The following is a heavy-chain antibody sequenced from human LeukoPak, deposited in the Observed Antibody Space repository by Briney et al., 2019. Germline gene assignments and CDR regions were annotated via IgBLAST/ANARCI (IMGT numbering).Heavy chain of an antibody. D-gene: IGHD5-24*01. CDR1: GFTFSSYA. J-gene: IGHJ4*02. CDR2: ISSNGGNT. CDR3: ARDFMATITDY. Sequence: AGSLRLSCAASGFTFSSYAMHWVRQAPGKGMEYVSSISSNGGNTYYGSSVKGRFTISRDNSKNTLYLQMGSLRTEDMAVYYCARDFMATITDYWGQGTLVTVSS. V-gene: IGHV3-64*01.